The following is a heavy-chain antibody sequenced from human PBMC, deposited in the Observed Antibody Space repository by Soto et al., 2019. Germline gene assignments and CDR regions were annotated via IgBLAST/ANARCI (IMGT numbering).Heavy chain of an antibody. Sequence: SVKVSCKASGYTFTSYYMHWVRQAPGQGLEWMGIINPIFGTANYAQKFQGRVTITADESTSTAYMELSSLRSEDTAVYYCARVVSGYKEAYYFDYWGQGTLVTVSS. D-gene: IGHD5-12*01. CDR2: INPIFGTA. CDR1: GYTFTSYY. CDR3: ARVVSGYKEAYYFDY. V-gene: IGHV1-69*13. J-gene: IGHJ4*02.